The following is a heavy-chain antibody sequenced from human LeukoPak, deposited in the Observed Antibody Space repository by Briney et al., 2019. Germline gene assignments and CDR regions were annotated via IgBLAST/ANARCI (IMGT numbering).Heavy chain of an antibody. V-gene: IGHV3-21*01. CDR3: ARDPYSGSYGPYYYYYMDV. Sequence: GGSLRLSCAASGFTFSNYNMNWVRQAPGKGLEWVSSITSSSSYIYYADSVKGRFTISRDNAENSLYLQMNSLRDEDTTVYYCARDPYSGSYGPYYYYYMDVWGKGTTVTISS. CDR1: GFTFSNYN. J-gene: IGHJ6*03. CDR2: ITSSSSYI. D-gene: IGHD1-26*01.